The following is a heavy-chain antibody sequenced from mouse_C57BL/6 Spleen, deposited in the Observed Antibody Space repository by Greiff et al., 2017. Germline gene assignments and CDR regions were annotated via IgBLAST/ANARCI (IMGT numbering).Heavy chain of an antibody. CDR1: GYTFTSYW. CDR2: IDPSDSET. Sequence: QVQLKQPGAELVRPGSSVKLSCKASGYTFTSYWMHWVKQRPIQGLEWIGNIDPSDSETHYNQKFKDKATLTVDKSSSTAYMQLSSLTSEDSAVYYCARGSGTTVVAPSDYWGQGTTRTVSS. CDR3: ARGSGTTVVAPSDY. V-gene: IGHV1-52*01. J-gene: IGHJ2*01. D-gene: IGHD1-1*01.